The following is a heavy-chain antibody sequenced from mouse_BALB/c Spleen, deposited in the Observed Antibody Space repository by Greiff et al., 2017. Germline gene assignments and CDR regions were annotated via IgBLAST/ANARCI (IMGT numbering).Heavy chain of an antibody. D-gene: IGHD4-1*01. V-gene: IGHV5-9*03. CDR3: ARSRELGAWFAY. Sequence: EVMLVESGGGLVQPGGSRKLSCAASGFTFSSFGMHWVRQAPEKGLEWVAYISSGGGNTYYPDSVKGRFTISRDNAKNNLYLQMSSLRSEDTALYYCARSRELGAWFAYWGQGTLVTVSA. CDR1: GFTFSSFG. CDR2: ISSGGGNT. J-gene: IGHJ3*01.